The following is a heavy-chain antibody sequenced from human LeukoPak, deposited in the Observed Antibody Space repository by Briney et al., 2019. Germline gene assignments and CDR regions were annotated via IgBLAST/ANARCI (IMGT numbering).Heavy chain of an antibody. D-gene: IGHD3-3*01. CDR3: AKGGMYYNFWSGLIT. CDR1: GFSFDDYI. Sequence: GGSLRLSCAASGFSFDDYIMHWVRQAPGKGLEWVSLISWDAGNTYYADSVKGRFTISRDNSRNSLYLQMNSLRTEDTALYYCAKGGMYYNFWSGLITWGQGTPVTVSS. CDR2: ISWDAGNT. V-gene: IGHV3-43*01. J-gene: IGHJ5*02.